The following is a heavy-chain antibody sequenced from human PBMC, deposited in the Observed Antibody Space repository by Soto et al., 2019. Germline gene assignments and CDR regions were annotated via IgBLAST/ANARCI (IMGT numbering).Heavy chain of an antibody. V-gene: IGHV4-31*03. Sequence: SETMSLTCTVSGGSISSGGDYWSWIRQHPGKGLEWIGYIYYSGSTYYNPSLKSRVTISVDTSKNQFSLKLSSVTAADTAVYYCARVFGFGGMDVWGQGTTVTVSS. CDR1: GGSISSGGDY. D-gene: IGHD3-10*01. CDR2: IYYSGST. CDR3: ARVFGFGGMDV. J-gene: IGHJ6*02.